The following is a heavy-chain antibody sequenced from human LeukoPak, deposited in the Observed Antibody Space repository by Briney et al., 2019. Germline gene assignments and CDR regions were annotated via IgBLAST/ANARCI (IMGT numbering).Heavy chain of an antibody. V-gene: IGHV4-34*01. CDR1: GGSFSGYY. J-gene: IGHJ6*03. CDR3: ARDQGEAVAGLYYYYCYYMDV. CDR2: INHSGST. D-gene: IGHD6-19*01. Sequence: SETLSLTCAVYGGSFSGYYCSWIRQPPGKGLEWIGEINHSGSTNYNPSLKSRVTISVDTSKNQFSLKLSSVTAADTAVYYCARDQGEAVAGLYYYYCYYMDVWGKGTTVTVSS.